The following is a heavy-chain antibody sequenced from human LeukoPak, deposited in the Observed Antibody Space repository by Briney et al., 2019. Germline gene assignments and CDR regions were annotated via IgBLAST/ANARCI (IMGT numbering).Heavy chain of an antibody. D-gene: IGHD1-7*01. CDR2: ISTYNANT. CDR1: GYSFTSYG. CDR3: ARLDTGGTTLLDY. Sequence: ASVKVSCKASGYSFTSYGISWVRQAPGQGLEWMGWISTYNANTNYAQKLQGRVTMTTGTSTSTAYMELRSLRSDDTAVYYCARLDTGGTTLLDYWGQGTLVTVSS. V-gene: IGHV1-18*01. J-gene: IGHJ4*02.